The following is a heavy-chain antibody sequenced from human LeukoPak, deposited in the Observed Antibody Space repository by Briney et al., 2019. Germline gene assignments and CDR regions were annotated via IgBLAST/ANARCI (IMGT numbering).Heavy chain of an antibody. CDR3: ARTVLAYCGGDCPLHGWFDP. D-gene: IGHD2-21*02. CDR1: GGSISSYY. CDR2: IYTSGST. J-gene: IGHJ5*02. V-gene: IGHV4-4*09. Sequence: SETLSLTCTVSGGSISSYYWGWIRQPPGKGLEWIGYIYTSGSTNYNPSLKSRVTISVDTSKNQFSLKLSSVTAADTAVYYCARTVLAYCGGDCPLHGWFDPWGQGTLVTVSS.